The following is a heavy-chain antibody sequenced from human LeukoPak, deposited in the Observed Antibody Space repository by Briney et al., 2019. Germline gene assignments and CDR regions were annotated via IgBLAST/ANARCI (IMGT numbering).Heavy chain of an antibody. CDR3: ARGQWLDYYFDY. D-gene: IGHD6-19*01. Sequence: SETLSLTCTVSGGSISSYYWSWIRQPPGKGLEWIGYIYYSGSTNYNPSLKSRVTISVDTSKNQFSLKLSSVTAADTAVYYRARGQWLDYYFDYWGQGTLVTVSS. V-gene: IGHV4-59*01. CDR2: IYYSGST. J-gene: IGHJ4*02. CDR1: GGSISSYY.